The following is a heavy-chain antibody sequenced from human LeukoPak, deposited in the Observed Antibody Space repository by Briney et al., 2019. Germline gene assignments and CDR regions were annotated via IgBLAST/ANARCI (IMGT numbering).Heavy chain of an antibody. CDR1: DGSISSGGYS. D-gene: IGHD6-13*01. Sequence: SETLSLTCAVSDGSISSGGYSWSWIRQPPGTGLEWIGYIYHSGSTYYNPSLKSRVTISVDRSKNQFSLKLSSVTAADTAVYYCARGPYSSSWYFPPWFDPWGQGTLVTVSS. J-gene: IGHJ5*02. CDR2: IYHSGST. V-gene: IGHV4-30-2*01. CDR3: ARGPYSSSWYFPPWFDP.